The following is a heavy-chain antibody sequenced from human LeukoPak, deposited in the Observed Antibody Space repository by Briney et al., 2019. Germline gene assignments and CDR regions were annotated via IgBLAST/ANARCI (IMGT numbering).Heavy chain of an antibody. Sequence: SETLSLTCTVSGGSISSGSYYWSWIRQPAGKGLEWIGRIYPSGSTNYNPSLKSRVTISVDTSKNQFSLKLSSVTAADTAVYYCARRRAAGRRGYYFDYWGQGTLVTVSS. CDR2: IYPSGST. J-gene: IGHJ4*02. CDR3: ARRRAAGRRGYYFDY. CDR1: GGSISSGSYY. V-gene: IGHV4-61*02. D-gene: IGHD6-13*01.